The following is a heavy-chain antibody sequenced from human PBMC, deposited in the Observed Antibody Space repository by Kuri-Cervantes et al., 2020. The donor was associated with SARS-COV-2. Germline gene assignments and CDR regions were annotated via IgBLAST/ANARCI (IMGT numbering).Heavy chain of an antibody. CDR2: IYHSGIT. D-gene: IGHD7-27*01. Sequence: SQTLSLTCAVSGYSISSGYYWGWIRQPPGKGLEWIGSIYHSGITYYNPSLKSRVTISVDTSKNQFSLKLSSVTAADTAVYYCARTQLGMNMDVWGKGTTVTVSS. CDR3: ARTQLGMNMDV. J-gene: IGHJ6*03. CDR1: GYSISSGYY. V-gene: IGHV4-38-2*01.